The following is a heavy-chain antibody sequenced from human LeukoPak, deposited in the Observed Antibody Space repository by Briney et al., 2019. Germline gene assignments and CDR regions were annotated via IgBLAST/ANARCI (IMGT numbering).Heavy chain of an antibody. Sequence: SETLSLTCAVYGGSFSGYYWSWIRQPPGKGLEWIGEINHSGSTNYNPSLKSRVTISVDTSKNQFSLKLSSVTAADTAVYYCARAGIATDTSYVDYWGQGTLVTVSS. V-gene: IGHV4-34*01. CDR1: GGSFSGYY. CDR3: ARAGIATDTSYVDY. CDR2: INHSGST. J-gene: IGHJ4*02. D-gene: IGHD2-21*01.